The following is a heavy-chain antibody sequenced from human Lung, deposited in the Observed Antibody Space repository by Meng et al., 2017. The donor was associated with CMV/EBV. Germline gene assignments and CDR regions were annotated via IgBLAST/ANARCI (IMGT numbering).Heavy chain of an antibody. CDR1: RFTFSNYA. D-gene: IGHD1-26*01. CDR2: ISYDGSDK. V-gene: IGHV3-30*09. CDR3: ARHPIGGSYRGSLFDH. Sequence: GGSLRLXXAVARFTFSNYAMHWVRQAPGKGLVWVTLISYDGSDKYYTDSVKVRFAISRDNPKNTLYLQMNTVRADDTAIYYCARHPIGGSYRGSLFDHWGQGXLVTVSS. J-gene: IGHJ4*02.